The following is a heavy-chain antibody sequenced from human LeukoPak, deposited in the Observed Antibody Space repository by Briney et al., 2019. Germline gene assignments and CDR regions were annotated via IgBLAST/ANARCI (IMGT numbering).Heavy chain of an antibody. CDR2: IYSGGST. V-gene: IGHV3-53*01. CDR1: GFTVSSNY. D-gene: IGHD3-10*01. J-gene: IGHJ4*02. Sequence: GGSLRLSCAASGFTVSSNYMSWVRQAPGKGLEGVSVIYSGGSTYYADSVKGRFTISRDNSKNTLYLQMNSLRAEDTAVYYCASMGITMVRGVLDYWGQGTLVTVSS. CDR3: ASMGITMVRGVLDY.